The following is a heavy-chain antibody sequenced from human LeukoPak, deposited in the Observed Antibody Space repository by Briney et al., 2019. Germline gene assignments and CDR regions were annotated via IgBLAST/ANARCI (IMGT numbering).Heavy chain of an antibody. Sequence: GGSLRLSCAASGFTFSSYWMHWVRQAPGKGLVWVSRINSDGSSTSYADSVKGRFTISRDNAKNTLYLQMNSLRAEDTAVYYCAREGYSYGRNRGVMDVWGEGTTVTVSS. CDR2: INSDGSST. CDR3: AREGYSYGRNRGVMDV. CDR1: GFTFSSYW. D-gene: IGHD5-18*01. J-gene: IGHJ6*04. V-gene: IGHV3-74*01.